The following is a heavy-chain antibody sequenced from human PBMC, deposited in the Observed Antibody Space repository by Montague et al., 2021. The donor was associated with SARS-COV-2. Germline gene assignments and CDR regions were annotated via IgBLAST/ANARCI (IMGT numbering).Heavy chain of an antibody. CDR2: DIGRK. D-gene: IGHD5-24*01. CDR3: AREDRWNWFDP. V-gene: IGHV4-59*01. J-gene: IGHJ5*02. Sequence: DIGRKKKNPSLKTRVTISVDTSKNQFSLKLNSMTAADTAVYYCAREDRWNWFDPWGQGTLVIVSS.